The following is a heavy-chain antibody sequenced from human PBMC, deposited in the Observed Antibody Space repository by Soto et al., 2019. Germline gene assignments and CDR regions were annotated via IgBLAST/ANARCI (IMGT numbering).Heavy chain of an antibody. CDR2: INGGNGNT. CDR1: GNTVPNYA. V-gene: IGHV1-3*01. D-gene: IGHD3-10*01. J-gene: IGHJ4*02. Sequence: ASVKVSCKASGNTVPNYAIHWVRQAPGQRLEWMGWINGGNGNTYYSEHFQGRVTMTRNTSTSTAYMELNSLTNEDTAVYYCARGDQFGFGVDYWGQGTPVTVSS. CDR3: ARGDQFGFGVDY.